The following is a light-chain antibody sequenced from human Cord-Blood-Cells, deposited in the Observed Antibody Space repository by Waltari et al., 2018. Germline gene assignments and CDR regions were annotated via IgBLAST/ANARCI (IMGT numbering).Light chain of an antibody. CDR1: SSDVGSYNL. CDR2: EGS. Sequence: QSALTHPASVSGSPGQSITISCTGPSSDVGSYNLVSWYQQHPGKAPKLMIYEGSKRPSGVSNRFSGSKSGNTASLTISGLQAEDEADYYCCSYAGSWVFGGGTKLTVL. V-gene: IGLV2-23*01. CDR3: CSYAGSWV. J-gene: IGLJ3*02.